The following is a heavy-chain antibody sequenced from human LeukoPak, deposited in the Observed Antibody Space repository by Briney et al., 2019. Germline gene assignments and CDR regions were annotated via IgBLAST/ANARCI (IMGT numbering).Heavy chain of an antibody. CDR3: ARGSRGQLVQQHFDY. V-gene: IGHV3-11*01. CDR1: GFTFSDYY. J-gene: IGHJ4*02. Sequence: GGSLRLSCAASGFTFSDYYMSWIRQAPGEGLEWVSYISSSGSTIYYADSVKGRFTISRDNAKNSLYLQMNSLRAEDTAVYYCARGSRGQLVQQHFDYWGQGTLVTVSS. D-gene: IGHD1-1*01. CDR2: ISSSGSTI.